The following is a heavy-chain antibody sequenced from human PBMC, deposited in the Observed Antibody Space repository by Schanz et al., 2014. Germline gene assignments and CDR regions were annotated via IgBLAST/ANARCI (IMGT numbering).Heavy chain of an antibody. CDR2: IYSTGST. D-gene: IGHD3-10*01. J-gene: IGHJ5*01. CDR1: GGSISSGSYY. CDR3: ARDMVENWFDS. V-gene: IGHV4-61*02. Sequence: QVQLQESGPGLVKPSQTLSLTCTVSGGSISSGSYYWSWIRQPAGKGLEWIGRIYSTGSTNYNPSLKSRDPMSNATSKTQFPLKLTSSTAADTAVYYCARDMVENWFDSWGQGTLVTVSS.